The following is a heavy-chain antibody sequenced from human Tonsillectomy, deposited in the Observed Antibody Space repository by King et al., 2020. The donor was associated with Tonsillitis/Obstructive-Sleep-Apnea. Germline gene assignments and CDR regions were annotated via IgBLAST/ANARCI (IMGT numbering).Heavy chain of an antibody. Sequence: VQLVESGGGLVQPGRSLRLSCAASGFTFDDYAMHWVRQVPGMGLEWVSGISWNSGSIGYADSVKGRFTISRDNAKNSLYLQMNSLRPDDTALYFCAKGECYILTVYSGFWGLGTLVTVSS. CDR3: AKGECYILTVYSGF. CDR2: ISWNSGSI. D-gene: IGHD3-9*01. J-gene: IGHJ1*01. CDR1: GFTFDDYA. V-gene: IGHV3-9*01.